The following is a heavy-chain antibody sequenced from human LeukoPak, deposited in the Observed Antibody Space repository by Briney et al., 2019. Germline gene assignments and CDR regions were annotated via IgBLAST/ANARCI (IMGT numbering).Heavy chain of an antibody. D-gene: IGHD2-15*01. CDR2: INHSGST. Sequence: PSESLSLTCAVYGGSFSGYYWSWIRQPPGKGLEGIGGINHSGSTNYNPSLKSRVTISVDTSKNQFSLKLSSVTAADTAVYYCARCPGYCSGGSCYHVGFDYWGQGTLVTVSS. CDR1: GGSFSGYY. J-gene: IGHJ4*02. CDR3: ARCPGYCSGGSCYHVGFDY. V-gene: IGHV4-34*01.